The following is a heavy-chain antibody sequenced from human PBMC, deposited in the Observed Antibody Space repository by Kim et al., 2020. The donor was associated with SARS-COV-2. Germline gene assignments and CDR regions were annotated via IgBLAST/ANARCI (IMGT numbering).Heavy chain of an antibody. J-gene: IGHJ6*02. V-gene: IGHV3-23*01. CDR2: ISGSGGST. CDR1: GFTFSSYA. D-gene: IGHD4-17*01. CDR3: AKDVAPNYGGNDRILSHYYYYGMDV. Sequence: GGSLRLSCAASGFTFSSYAMSWVRQAPGKGLEWVSAISGSGGSTYYADSVKGRFTISRDNSKNTLYLQMNSLRAEDTAVYYCAKDVAPNYGGNDRILSHYYYYGMDVWGQGTTVTVSS.